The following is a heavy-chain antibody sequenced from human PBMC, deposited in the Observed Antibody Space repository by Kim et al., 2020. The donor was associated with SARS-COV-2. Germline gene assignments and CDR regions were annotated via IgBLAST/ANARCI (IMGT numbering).Heavy chain of an antibody. V-gene: IGHV1-3*04. J-gene: IGHJ5*02. D-gene: IGHD2-15*01. CDR2: INTGNGNI. Sequence: ASVKVSCKTFGYTFTNYPMHWVRQAPGQRLEWMGWINTGNGNIRYSQKFQGRVTITRDTSASTAYMELSSLRSEDTAVYYCVRLGRESSGGTCPPRGGFDPWGQGTLVTVSS. CDR3: VRLGRESSGGTCPPRGGFDP. CDR1: GYTFTNYP.